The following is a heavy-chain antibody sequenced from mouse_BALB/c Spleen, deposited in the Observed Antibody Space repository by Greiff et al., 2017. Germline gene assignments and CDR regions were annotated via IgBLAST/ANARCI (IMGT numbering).Heavy chain of an antibody. V-gene: IGHV7-1*02. CDR1: GFTFSDFY. CDR2: SRNKANDYTT. Sequence: EVKVVESGGGLVQPGGSLRLSCATSGFTFSDFYMEWVRQPPGKRLEWIAASRNKANDYTTEYSASVKGRFIVSRDTSQSILYLQMNALRAEDTAIYYCARDAGYRYDGAWFAYWGQGTLVTVSA. CDR3: ARDAGYRYDGAWFAY. J-gene: IGHJ3*01. D-gene: IGHD2-14*01.